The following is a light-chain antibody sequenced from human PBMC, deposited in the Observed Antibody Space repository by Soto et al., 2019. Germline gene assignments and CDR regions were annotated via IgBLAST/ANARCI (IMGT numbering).Light chain of an antibody. CDR1: QSISSW. CDR3: QQYYSFPHT. V-gene: IGKV1-5*01. J-gene: IGKJ1*01. CDR2: AAS. Sequence: DIQMTQSPSTLSASVGDRLTITCRASQSISSWLAWYQQKPGKAPELLIYAASTLQSGVPSRFSGSGSGTDFTLTISCLQSEDFATYYCQQYYSFPHTFGQGTKVDI.